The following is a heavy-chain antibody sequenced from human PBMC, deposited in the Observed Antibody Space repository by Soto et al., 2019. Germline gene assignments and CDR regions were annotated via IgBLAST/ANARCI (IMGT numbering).Heavy chain of an antibody. CDR2: IYHSGST. CDR3: ASLSGTTFAFDY. J-gene: IGHJ4*02. V-gene: IGHV4-4*02. CDR1: GGSIASPNW. Sequence: SETRSLTWAVSGGSIASPNWWSFFRQSPGKGLEWIGEIYHSGSTNYNPSLKSRLTISVDKSRNQFYLRLNSVTAADTAVYYCASLSGTTFAFDYWGRGTLVTVSS. D-gene: IGHD1-1*01.